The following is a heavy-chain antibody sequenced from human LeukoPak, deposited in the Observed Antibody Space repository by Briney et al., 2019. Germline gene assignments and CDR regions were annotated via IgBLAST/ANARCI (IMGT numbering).Heavy chain of an antibody. CDR3: ARSGWQTDAFDI. D-gene: IGHD6-19*01. Sequence: PGGSPRLSCAAAGFTFSSYSMSWVRQAPGKGLEWVSSISSSSSYIYYADSVKGRVTISRDNAKKSLFLQMNSLRAEDTAVYYCARSGWQTDAFDIWGQGTVVTVSS. V-gene: IGHV3-21*01. CDR2: ISSSSSYI. J-gene: IGHJ3*02. CDR1: GFTFSSYS.